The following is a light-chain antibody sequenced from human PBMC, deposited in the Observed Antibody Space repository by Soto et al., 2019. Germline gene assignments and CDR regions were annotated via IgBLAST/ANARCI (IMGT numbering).Light chain of an antibody. CDR3: SSCTSSNTLYV. CDR2: EVS. CDR1: SSDVGGYNY. Sequence: QSALTQPASVSGSLGQSITISCTGTSSDVGGYNYVSWYQQHPGKAPKLLIFEVSNRPSEVSDRFSGSKSANTASLTISGLQADDEADYYCSSCTSSNTLYVFGTGTKLTVL. J-gene: IGLJ1*01. V-gene: IGLV2-14*01.